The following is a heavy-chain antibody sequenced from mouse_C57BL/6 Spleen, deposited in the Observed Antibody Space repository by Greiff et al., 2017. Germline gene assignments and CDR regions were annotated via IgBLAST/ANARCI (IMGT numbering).Heavy chain of an antibody. V-gene: IGHV3-6*01. J-gene: IGHJ3*01. CDR2: ISYDGSN. Sequence: QLQQSGPGLVKPSQSLSLTCSVTGYSITSGYYWNWIRQFPGNKLEWMGYISYDGSNNYNPSLKNRISITRDTSKNQFFLKLNSVTTEDTATYYCASGLRPAWFAYWGQGTLVTVSA. D-gene: IGHD2-4*01. CDR1: GYSITSGYY. CDR3: ASGLRPAWFAY.